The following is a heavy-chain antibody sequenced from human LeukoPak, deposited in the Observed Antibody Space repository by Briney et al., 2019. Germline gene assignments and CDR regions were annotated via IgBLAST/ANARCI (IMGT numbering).Heavy chain of an antibody. D-gene: IGHD6-19*01. CDR1: GGSFSGYY. Sequence: SETLSLTCAVYGGSFSGYYWSWIRQPPGKGLEWIGEINHSGSTNYNPSLKSRVTISVDTSKNQFSLKLSSVTAADTAVYYCARTKNSSSGWYYYGMDVWGQGTTVTVSS. J-gene: IGHJ6*02. CDR2: INHSGST. CDR3: ARTKNSSSGWYYYGMDV. V-gene: IGHV4-34*01.